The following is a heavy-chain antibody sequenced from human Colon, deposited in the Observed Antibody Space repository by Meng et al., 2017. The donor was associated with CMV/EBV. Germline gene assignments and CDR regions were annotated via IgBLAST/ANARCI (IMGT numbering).Heavy chain of an antibody. CDR2: ISSTSNYI. Sequence: GGSLRLSCAASGFTFHTYTMNWVRHAPGKGLEWVSSISSTSNYIYYADSVNGRFTISRDNAKSSLFLHMNSLTAEDTAIYYCARDLVLRTEHAVSSVEIFDYYGLDVWGQGTTVTVSS. D-gene: IGHD6-6*01. CDR3: ARDLVLRTEHAVSSVEIFDYYGLDV. CDR1: GFTFHTYT. J-gene: IGHJ6*02. V-gene: IGHV3-21*01.